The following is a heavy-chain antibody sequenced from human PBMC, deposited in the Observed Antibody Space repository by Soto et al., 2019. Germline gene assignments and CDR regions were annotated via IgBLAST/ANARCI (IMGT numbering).Heavy chain of an antibody. V-gene: IGHV3-30-3*01. CDR3: AIDPKISVYDFVWGSYRRGGFDS. CDR1: GFTFSSYA. J-gene: IGHJ4*02. CDR2: ISYDGSNK. D-gene: IGHD3-16*02. Sequence: GGSLRLSCAASGFTFSSYAMHWVRQAPGKGLEWVAVISYDGSNKYYADSVKGRFTISRDNSKNTLYLQMNSLRAEDSVVFYCAIDPKISVYDFVWGSYRRGGFDSWGQGTLVTVSS.